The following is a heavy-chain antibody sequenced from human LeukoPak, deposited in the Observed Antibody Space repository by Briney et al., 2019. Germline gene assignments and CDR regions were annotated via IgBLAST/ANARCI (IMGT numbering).Heavy chain of an antibody. CDR3: XXXXXVGVGATHFDY. J-gene: IGHJ4*02. Sequence: SETLSLTCTVSGVSISSYYWSWIRQPPGKGLDWIGYISYSGSTNYNPSLKSRVTISVDTSKNQFSLKLSSVTAADTAVYYCXXXXXVGVGATHFDYWGQGTLVTVSS. D-gene: IGHD1-26*01. V-gene: IGHV4-59*08. CDR1: GVSISSYY. CDR2: ISYSGST.